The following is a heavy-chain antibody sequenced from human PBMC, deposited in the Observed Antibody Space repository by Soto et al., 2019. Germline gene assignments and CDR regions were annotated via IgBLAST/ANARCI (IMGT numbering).Heavy chain of an antibody. J-gene: IGHJ3*02. CDR3: ARSLNYYDSSGYSPDAFDI. CDR1: GGTFSSYA. Sequence: ASLKVSCKASGGTFSSYAISWVRQAPGQGLEWMGGIIPIFGTANYAQKFQGRVTITADESTSTAYMELSSLRSEDTAVYYCARSLNYYDSSGYSPDAFDIWGQGTMVTVSS. D-gene: IGHD3-22*01. V-gene: IGHV1-69*13. CDR2: IIPIFGTA.